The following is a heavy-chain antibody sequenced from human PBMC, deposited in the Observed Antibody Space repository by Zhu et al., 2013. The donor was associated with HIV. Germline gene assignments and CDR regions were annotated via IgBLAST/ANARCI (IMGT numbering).Heavy chain of an antibody. CDR2: INHSGST. D-gene: IGHD3-10*01. Sequence: QVQLQQWGAGLLKPSETLSLTCAVYGGSFSGYYWSWIRQPPGKGLEWIGEINHSGSTNYNPSLKSRVTISVDTSKNQFSLKLSSVTAADTAVYYCARGPRTRTRTYYYGSGSYYYDYWGQGTLVTVSS. CDR3: ARGPRTRTRTYYYGSGSYYYDY. V-gene: IGHV4-34*01. CDR1: GGSFSGYY. J-gene: IGHJ4*02.